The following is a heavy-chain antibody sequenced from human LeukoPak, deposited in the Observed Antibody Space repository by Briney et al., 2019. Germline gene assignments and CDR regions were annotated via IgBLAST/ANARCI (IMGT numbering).Heavy chain of an antibody. V-gene: IGHV3-48*03. CDR3: ARGPGFGEFQN. CDR1: GFTFSSYE. D-gene: IGHD3-10*01. Sequence: GGSLRLSCAASGFTFSSYEMNWVRQAPGKGLEWVSYISSSGSTIYYADSVKGRFTISRDNAKNSLYLQMNSLRAEDTAVYDCARGPGFGEFQNWGQGTLVTVSS. J-gene: IGHJ1*01. CDR2: ISSSGSTI.